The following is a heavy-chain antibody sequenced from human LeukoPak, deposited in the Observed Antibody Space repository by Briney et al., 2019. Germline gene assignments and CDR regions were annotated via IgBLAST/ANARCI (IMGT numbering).Heavy chain of an antibody. CDR2: INHSGST. J-gene: IGHJ3*02. V-gene: IGHV4-34*01. CDR1: GGSFSGYY. Sequence: PSETLSLTCAVYGGSFSGYYWSWIRQPPGKGLEWIGEINHSGSTNYNPSLKSRVTISVDTSKNQFSLKLSSVTAADTAVYYCARDITAERAFDIWGQGTMVTVSS. CDR3: ARDITAERAFDI. D-gene: IGHD2-15*01.